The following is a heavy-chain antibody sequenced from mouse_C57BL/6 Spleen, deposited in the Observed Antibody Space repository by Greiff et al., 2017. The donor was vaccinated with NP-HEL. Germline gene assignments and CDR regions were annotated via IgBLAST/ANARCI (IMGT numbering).Heavy chain of an antibody. CDR3: ARDQQLRAMDY. J-gene: IGHJ4*01. CDR1: GYSITSGYY. Sequence: EVKLMESGPGLVKPSQSLSLTCSVTGYSITSGYYWNWIRQFPGNKLEWMGYISYDGSNNYNPSLKNRISITRDTSKNQFFLKLNSVTTEDTATYYCARDQQLRAMDYWGQGTSVTVSS. D-gene: IGHD3-2*02. V-gene: IGHV3-6*01. CDR2: ISYDGSN.